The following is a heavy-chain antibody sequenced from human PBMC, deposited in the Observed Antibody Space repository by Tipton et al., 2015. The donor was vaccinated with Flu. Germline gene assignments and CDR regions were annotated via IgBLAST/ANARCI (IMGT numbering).Heavy chain of an antibody. V-gene: IGHV1-8*03. CDR3: ARLGYSGYDLDY. J-gene: IGHJ4*02. CDR1: GYTFTRND. CDR2: MNPNSGDT. D-gene: IGHD5-12*01. Sequence: QSGAEVKKPGASVKVSCKASGYTFTRNDLVWVRQASGQGLEWMGWMNPNSGDTGYAQKFQGRVTITRKTSISTAYMELSSLRSEDTAVYYCARLGYSGYDLDYWGQGTLVSVSS.